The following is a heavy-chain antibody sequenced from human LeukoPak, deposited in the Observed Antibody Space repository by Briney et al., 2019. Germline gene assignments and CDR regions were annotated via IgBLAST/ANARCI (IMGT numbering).Heavy chain of an antibody. Sequence: PGGSLRLSCGVSGFTLSEHYMDWVRHARGKGLEWVGRSRNKANSYTTTYAPSVKGRFTISRDDSKNSLCLQMNSLKTEDTAVYYCTRIHGREAYDMWGQGTMVTVSS. CDR3: TRIHGREAYDM. CDR1: GFTLSEHY. D-gene: IGHD1-26*01. CDR2: SRNKANSYTT. V-gene: IGHV3-72*01. J-gene: IGHJ3*02.